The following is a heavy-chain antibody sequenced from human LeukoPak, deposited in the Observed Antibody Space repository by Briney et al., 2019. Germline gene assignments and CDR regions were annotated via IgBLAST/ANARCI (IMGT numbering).Heavy chain of an antibody. V-gene: IGHV3-9*01. Sequence: PGRSLRLSCAASGFTFKNYAMHWVRQAPGKGLEWVSGISWSSGHIGYADFVKGRFTISRDNSKNTLYLQMNSLRGEDTAVYYCAKDNVDVWGKGTTVTVSS. CDR2: ISWSSGHI. J-gene: IGHJ6*04. CDR1: GFTFKNYA. CDR3: AKDNVDV.